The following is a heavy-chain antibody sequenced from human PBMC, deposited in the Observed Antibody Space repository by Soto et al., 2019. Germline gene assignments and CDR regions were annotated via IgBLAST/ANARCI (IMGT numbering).Heavy chain of an antibody. CDR3: AKHPFNPLVTPYWYFDV. CDR1: GDSISRSANY. D-gene: IGHD3-16*02. V-gene: IGHV4-39*01. Sequence: QLQLQESGPGLVKASETLSLTCSVSGDSISRSANYWGWVRHSPGRGLEWIGSVYYSGKTYFNPSPRRPVSFSADTSKYHLSLRLTSVTAADTARYFCAKHPFNPLVTPYWYFDVWGRGTLVTVST. CDR2: VYYSGKT. J-gene: IGHJ2*01.